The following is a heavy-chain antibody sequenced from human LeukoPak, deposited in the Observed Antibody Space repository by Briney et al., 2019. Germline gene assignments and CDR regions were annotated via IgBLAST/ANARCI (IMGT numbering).Heavy chain of an antibody. V-gene: IGHV1-8*02. CDR3: ARDHYGSSWDY. CDR1: GGTFNSYA. Sequence: ASVKVSCKASGGTFNSYAISWVRQATGQGLEWMGWMNPNSGNTGYAQKFQGRVTMTRNTSISTAYMELSSLRSEDTAVYYCARDHYGSSWDYWGQGTLVTVSS. D-gene: IGHD6-6*01. J-gene: IGHJ4*02. CDR2: MNPNSGNT.